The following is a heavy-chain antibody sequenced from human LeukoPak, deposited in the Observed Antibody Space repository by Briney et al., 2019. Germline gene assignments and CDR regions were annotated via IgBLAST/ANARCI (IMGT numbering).Heavy chain of an antibody. D-gene: IGHD4-23*01. CDR1: GFTGRTKY. V-gene: IGHV3-66*01. CDR2: IYRSGST. J-gene: IGHJ3*02. CDR3: ASFDYGGNSDSFEI. Sequence: GGSLRLSCGASGFTGRTKYMSWVRQASGKGLEWVSAIYRSGSTYYADSVKGRFTISRDNSKNTVYLQMNSLRVEETAVYYCASFDYGGNSDSFEIWGQGTMVTVSS.